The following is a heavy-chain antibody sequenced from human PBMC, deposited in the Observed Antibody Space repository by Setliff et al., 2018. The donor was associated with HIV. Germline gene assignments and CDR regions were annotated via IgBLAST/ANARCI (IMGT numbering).Heavy chain of an antibody. CDR3: ATGGGQSFDY. CDR2: TYIGAT. CDR1: GYTFTSYG. D-gene: IGHD1-26*01. J-gene: IGHJ4*02. V-gene: IGHV1-18*04. Sequence: EASVKVSCKASGYTFTSYGMNWVRQAPGQGLEWMGWTYIGATNYAQKFRDRLTVTTDTSTSTAYMELRSLSPDDTAVYYCATGGGQSFDYWGQRTLVTSPQ.